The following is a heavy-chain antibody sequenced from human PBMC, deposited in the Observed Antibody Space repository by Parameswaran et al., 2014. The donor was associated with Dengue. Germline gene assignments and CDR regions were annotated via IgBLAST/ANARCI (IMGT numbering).Heavy chain of an antibody. CDR2: IYSGGST. CDR3: AREGHCSSTSCYYSA. Sequence: RWIRQPPGKGLEWVSVIYSGGSTYYADSVKGRFTISRDNSKNTLYLQMNSLRAEDTAVYYCAREGHCSSTSCYYSAWGQGTLVTVSS. D-gene: IGHD2-2*01. V-gene: IGHV3-53*01. J-gene: IGHJ5*02.